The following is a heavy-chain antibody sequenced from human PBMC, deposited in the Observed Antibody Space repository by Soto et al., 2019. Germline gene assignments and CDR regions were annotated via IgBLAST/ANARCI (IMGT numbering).Heavy chain of an antibody. CDR3: ARDPDIVVVPADGFNWFDP. V-gene: IGHV3-21*01. J-gene: IGHJ5*02. CDR1: GFTFSSYS. CDR2: ISSSSSYI. D-gene: IGHD2-2*01. Sequence: PGGSLRLSCAASGFTFSSYSMNWVRQAPGKGLEWVSSISSSSSYIYYADSVKGRFTISRDNAKNSLYLQMNSLRAEDTAVYYCARDPDIVVVPADGFNWFDPWGQGTLVTVSS.